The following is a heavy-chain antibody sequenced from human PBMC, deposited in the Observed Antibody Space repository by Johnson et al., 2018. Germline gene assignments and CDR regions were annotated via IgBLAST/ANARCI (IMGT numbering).Heavy chain of an antibody. J-gene: IGHJ3*02. D-gene: IGHD1-26*01. CDR2: INWNGGSI. V-gene: IGHV3-20*04. Sequence: VQLVESGGGVVRPGGSLRLSCAASGFTVDDYGMSWVRQAPGKGLEWVSGINWNGGSIGYADSVKGRFTISRDTAKNSLYLQMHSLGAEDRALYYCAASYWGSVVVFDICGQGTMVTVSS. CDR3: AASYWGSVVVFDI. CDR1: GFTVDDYG.